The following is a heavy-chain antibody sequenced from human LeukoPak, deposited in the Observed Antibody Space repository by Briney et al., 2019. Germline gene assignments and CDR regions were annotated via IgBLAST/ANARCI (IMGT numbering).Heavy chain of an antibody. Sequence: ASVKVSCKASGYTFTSYGISWVRQAPGQGLEWMGWISAYNGNTNYAQNLQGRVTMTTDTSTSTAYMELRSLRSDGTAVYYCAREIIAVAGDYFDYWGQGTLVTVSS. CDR2: ISAYNGNT. CDR1: GYTFTSYG. V-gene: IGHV1-18*01. CDR3: AREIIAVAGDYFDY. J-gene: IGHJ4*02. D-gene: IGHD6-19*01.